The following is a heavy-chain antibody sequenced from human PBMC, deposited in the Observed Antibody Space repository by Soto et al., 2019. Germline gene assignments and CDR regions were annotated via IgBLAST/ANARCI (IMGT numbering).Heavy chain of an antibody. J-gene: IGHJ5*02. CDR2: IYHTGKT. D-gene: IGHD1-7*01. CDR3: ARDGHSNWNYLDP. Sequence: QVQLQESGPGLVKSSQTLSLTCTVSGGSLVSGGYYWTWIRQHPGRGLEWLGYIYHTGKTYYNPSLGRRLTISIATSTNQCSPNLRSVTAADTAVYYCARDGHSNWNYLDPWGQGTLVTVSS. V-gene: IGHV4-31*03. CDR1: GGSLVSGGYY.